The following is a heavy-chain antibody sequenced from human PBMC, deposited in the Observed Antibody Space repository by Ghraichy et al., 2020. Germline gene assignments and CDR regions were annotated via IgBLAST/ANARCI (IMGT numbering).Heavy chain of an antibody. CDR1: GGSISSYY. Sequence: SETLSLTCTVSGGSISSYYWSWIRQPPGKGLEWIGYIYYSGSTNYNPSLKSRVTISVDTSKNQFSLKLSSVTAADTAVYYCARDELANRGPDGYSRRIYYYYGMDVWGQGTTVTVSS. V-gene: IGHV4-59*01. D-gene: IGHD5-24*01. CDR3: ARDELANRGPDGYSRRIYYYYGMDV. CDR2: IYYSGST. J-gene: IGHJ6*02.